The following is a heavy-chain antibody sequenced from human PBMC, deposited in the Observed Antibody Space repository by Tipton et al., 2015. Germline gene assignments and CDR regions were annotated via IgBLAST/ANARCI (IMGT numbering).Heavy chain of an antibody. CDR1: GGSISGTSYY. V-gene: IGHV4-61*05. CDR2: IYDSGIT. Sequence: TLSLTCTVSGGSISGTSYYWGWIRQPPGKGLEWIGHIYDSGITNHNPSLKSRVTISIDTSKNLFSLKLSSVTAADMAVYYCGRSQGVREVDYWGQGTLVTVSS. CDR3: GRSQGVREVDY. D-gene: IGHD2-21*01. J-gene: IGHJ4*02.